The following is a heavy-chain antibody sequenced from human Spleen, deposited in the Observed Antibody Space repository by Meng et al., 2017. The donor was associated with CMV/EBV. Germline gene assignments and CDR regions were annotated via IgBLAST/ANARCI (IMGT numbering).Heavy chain of an antibody. D-gene: IGHD6-13*01. V-gene: IGHV1-69*01. Sequence: SGDTFRAYAFSWMPRAPGQGLEWLGGTNPVLGTTNYAQRFQGRVTIPADESMNTVYMELSSLRSEDTAVYYCARGVPIVSAGTKFDYWGQGTLVTVSS. CDR1: GDTFRAYA. CDR3: ARGVPIVSAGTKFDY. J-gene: IGHJ4*02. CDR2: TNPVLGTT.